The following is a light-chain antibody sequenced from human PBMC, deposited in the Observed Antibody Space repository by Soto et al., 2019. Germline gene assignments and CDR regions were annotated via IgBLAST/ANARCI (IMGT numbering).Light chain of an antibody. CDR2: LNSDGSH. CDR1: SGHSNYA. Sequence: QLVLTQSPSASASLGASVNLTCTLSSGHSNYAIAWHQQQPEKGPRYLMKLNSDGSHSKGDGIPDRFSGSSSGAERYLTISSLQSEDEADYYCQTWGTGFHVVFGGGTKLTVL. J-gene: IGLJ2*01. V-gene: IGLV4-69*01. CDR3: QTWGTGFHVV.